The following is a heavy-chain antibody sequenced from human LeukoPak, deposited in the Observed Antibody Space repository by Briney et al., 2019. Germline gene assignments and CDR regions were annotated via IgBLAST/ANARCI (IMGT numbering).Heavy chain of an antibody. CDR3: ARADCSSTSCNYYYYGMDV. D-gene: IGHD2-2*01. J-gene: IGHJ6*02. CDR1: GYSISSGYY. V-gene: IGHV4-38-2*02. Sequence: PSETLSLTCTVSGYSISSGYYWGWIRQPPGKGLEWIGSIYHSGSTYYNPSLKSRVTISVDTSKNQFSLKLSSVTAADTAVYYCARADCSSTSCNYYYYGMDVWGQGTTVTVSS. CDR2: IYHSGST.